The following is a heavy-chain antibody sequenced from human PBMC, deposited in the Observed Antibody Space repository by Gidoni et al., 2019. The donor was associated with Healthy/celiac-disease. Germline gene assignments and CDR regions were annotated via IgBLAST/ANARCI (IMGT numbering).Heavy chain of an antibody. CDR3: ATQQWLVPREFDP. CDR1: GGSIISSSYY. J-gene: IGHJ5*02. D-gene: IGHD6-19*01. V-gene: IGHV4-39*01. Sequence: QLQLQESGPGLVKPSETLSLTCTLSGGSIISSSYYWGWIRQPPGKGLEWIGSIYYSGSTYYNPSLKSRVTISVDTSKNQFSLKLSSVTAADTAVYYCATQQWLVPREFDPWGQGTLVTVSS. CDR2: IYYSGST.